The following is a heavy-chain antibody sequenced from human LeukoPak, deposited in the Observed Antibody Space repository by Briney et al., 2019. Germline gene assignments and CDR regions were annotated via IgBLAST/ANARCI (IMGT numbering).Heavy chain of an antibody. J-gene: IGHJ4*02. Sequence: GGSLRLSCAASGFTVSSNYMSWVRQAPGKGLGWVSVIYSGGTTYYADSVKGRFTISRDNSKNTLYLQMNSLRVEDTAVYYCARKEVAYYDNVWGQGTLVTVSS. V-gene: IGHV3-66*01. CDR3: ARKEVAYYDNV. D-gene: IGHD3-22*01. CDR1: GFTVSSNY. CDR2: IYSGGTT.